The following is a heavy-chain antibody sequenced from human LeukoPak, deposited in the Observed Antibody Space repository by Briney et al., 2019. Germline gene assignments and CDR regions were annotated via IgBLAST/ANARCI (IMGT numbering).Heavy chain of an antibody. CDR1: GFTFSSIA. CDR3: AKGQELDDGVFDS. CDR2: IRSNGDTA. J-gene: IGHJ4*02. Sequence: GGSLRLSCAASGFTFSSIAMSWVRQAPGKGLEWVSTIRSNGDTAYNAVSVKGRFTISRDKSRKTLYLQMNSLRVEDTAIYYCAKGQELDDGVFDSWGQGTLVTVSS. D-gene: IGHD1-1*01. V-gene: IGHV3-23*01.